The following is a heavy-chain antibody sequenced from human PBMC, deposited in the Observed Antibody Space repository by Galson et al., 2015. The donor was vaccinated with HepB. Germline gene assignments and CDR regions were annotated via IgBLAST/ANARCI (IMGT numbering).Heavy chain of an antibody. Sequence: SLRLSCAASGFTFSSYAMSWVRQAPGKGLEWVSAISGSGGSTYYADSVKGRFTISRDNSKNTLYLQMNSLRAEDTAVYYCAKLQYYDFWSGYYTLGRFDYWGQGTLVTVSS. CDR1: GFTFSSYA. CDR3: AKLQYYDFWSGYYTLGRFDY. V-gene: IGHV3-23*01. D-gene: IGHD3-3*01. J-gene: IGHJ4*02. CDR2: ISGSGGST.